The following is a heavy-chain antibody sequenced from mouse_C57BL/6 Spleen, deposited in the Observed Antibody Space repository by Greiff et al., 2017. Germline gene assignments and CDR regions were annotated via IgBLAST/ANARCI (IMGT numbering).Heavy chain of an antibody. CDR1: GYAFSSYW. Sequence: VKLQESGAELVKPGASVKISCKASGYAFSSYWMNWVKQRPGKGLEWIGQIYPGDGDTNYNGKFKGKATLTADKSSSTAYMQLSSLTSEDSAVYFCARWFYYDYDGFAYWGQGTLVTVSA. V-gene: IGHV1-80*01. CDR3: ARWFYYDYDGFAY. D-gene: IGHD2-4*01. CDR2: IYPGDGDT. J-gene: IGHJ3*01.